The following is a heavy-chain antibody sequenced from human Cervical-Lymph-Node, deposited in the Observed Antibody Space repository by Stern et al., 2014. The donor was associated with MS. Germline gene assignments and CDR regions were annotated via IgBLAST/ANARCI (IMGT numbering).Heavy chain of an antibody. D-gene: IGHD3-10*01. V-gene: IGHV1-69*14. Sequence: VQLVQSGADVKKPGSSVRVSCKASGGISWLRQAPGQGLAWMGGIITFVGTGTGNYEQNFQGRLTIIADTSTHTTYMELSSLRFDDTAVYYCARGAGDNWFDPWGQGTLVSVSS. CDR2: IITFVGTGTG. J-gene: IGHJ5*02. CDR1: GG. CDR3: ARGAGDNWFDP.